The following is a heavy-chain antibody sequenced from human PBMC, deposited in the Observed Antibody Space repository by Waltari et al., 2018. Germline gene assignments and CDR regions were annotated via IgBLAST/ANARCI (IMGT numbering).Heavy chain of an antibody. Sequence: QVQLVQSGAEVKKPGSSVKVSCKASGGTFSSHAIRWVRQAPGQGLEWMGGVGPIFGTGNYGQKFQGRVTITADETASTAYMALSVLMSEDSAVYYGARDLMRFYVGYVDYWSHGTLVTVSS. CDR1: GGTFSSHA. V-gene: IGHV1-69*01. J-gene: IGHJ4*01. D-gene: IGHD3-16*01. CDR3: ARDLMRFYVGYVDY. CDR2: VGPIFGTG.